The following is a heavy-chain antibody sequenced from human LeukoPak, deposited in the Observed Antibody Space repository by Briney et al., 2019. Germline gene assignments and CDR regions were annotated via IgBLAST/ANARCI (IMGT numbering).Heavy chain of an antibody. V-gene: IGHV1-24*01. CDR3: ATKGGQVLDYYDSSGYYHWFDP. D-gene: IGHD3-22*01. J-gene: IGHJ5*02. CDR1: GYTLTELS. CDR2: FDPEDGET. Sequence: ASVKVSCKVSGYTLTELSMHWVRQAPGKGLEWMGGFDPEDGETIYAQKFQGRVTMTEDTSTDTAYMELSSLRSEDTAVYYCATKGGQVLDYYDSSGYYHWFDPWGQGTLVTVSS.